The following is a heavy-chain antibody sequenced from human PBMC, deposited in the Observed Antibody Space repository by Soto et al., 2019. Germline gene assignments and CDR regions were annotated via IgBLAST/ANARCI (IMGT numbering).Heavy chain of an antibody. CDR2: IYPGDSDT. CDR1: GYTFTSYW. CDR3: ARARVSTTGVPNYFDY. J-gene: IGHJ4*02. D-gene: IGHD4-17*01. V-gene: IGHV5-51*01. Sequence: GESLKISCKGSGYTFTSYWIGWVRQMPGKGLEWMGIIYPGDSDTRYSPSFQGQVTISADKSINTAYLQWASLKASDTAMYYCARARVSTTGVPNYFDYWGQGTLVTVSS.